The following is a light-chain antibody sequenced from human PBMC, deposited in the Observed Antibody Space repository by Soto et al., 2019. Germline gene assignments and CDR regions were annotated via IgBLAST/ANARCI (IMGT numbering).Light chain of an antibody. V-gene: IGKV3-20*01. J-gene: IGKJ4*01. CDR3: QYYSGSQT. Sequence: MVLTQSQGTLSLSPGEGATLSCRASQSVNSLYFAWYQQKPGQAPRLLIYGASSRATGIPDRFSGSGSGTDFTLTISRLEPEDFAVYYCQYYSGSQTFGGGTKVDIK. CDR1: QSVNSLY. CDR2: GAS.